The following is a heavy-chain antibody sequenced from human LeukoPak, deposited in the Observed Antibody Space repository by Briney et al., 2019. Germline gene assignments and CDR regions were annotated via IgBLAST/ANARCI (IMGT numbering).Heavy chain of an antibody. CDR1: GGPISSSSYY. J-gene: IGHJ6*03. D-gene: IGHD2-8*01. Sequence: PSETLSLTCTVSGGPISSSSYYWGWIRQPPGKGLEWIGSIYSSGSTNYNPSLKSRVTISVDTSKNQFSLKLNSLTAADTAVYYCAANGYYSIDVWGKGTTVTVSS. CDR2: IYSSGST. CDR3: AANGYYSIDV. V-gene: IGHV4-39*07.